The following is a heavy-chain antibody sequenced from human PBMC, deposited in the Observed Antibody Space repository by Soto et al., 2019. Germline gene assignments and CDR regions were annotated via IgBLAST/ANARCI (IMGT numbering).Heavy chain of an antibody. V-gene: IGHV4-4*02. D-gene: IGHD6-19*01. Sequence: QVHLQESGPGLVKPSGTLSLTCAVSGVSITTNWWSWVRQPPGKGLEWIGEIYHGGTTTYSPSLRGRVTISVDKSNNQFSLSLNSVTAADSAIYYCARHIAVPRTRGFDYWGQGNLVTVSS. CDR1: GVSITTNW. J-gene: IGHJ4*02. CDR2: IYHGGTT. CDR3: ARHIAVPRTRGFDY.